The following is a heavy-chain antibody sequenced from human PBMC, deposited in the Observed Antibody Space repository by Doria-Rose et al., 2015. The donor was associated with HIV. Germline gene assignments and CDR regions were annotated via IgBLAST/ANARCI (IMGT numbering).Heavy chain of an antibody. J-gene: IGHJ4*02. D-gene: IGHD6-13*01. CDR3: ARIKSSRWYHKYYFDF. CDR1: GVSLSSPGMG. Sequence: QITLKESGPVLVKPTETLTLTCTVSGVSLSSPGMGVSWIRQPPGKALEWLANIVSDDDRSYRTSLKSRLTISRCTSKRQVVLTMTDMDPVDTATYYCARIKSSRWYHKYYFDFWGQGTLVIVSA. CDR2: IVSDDDR. V-gene: IGHV2-26*01.